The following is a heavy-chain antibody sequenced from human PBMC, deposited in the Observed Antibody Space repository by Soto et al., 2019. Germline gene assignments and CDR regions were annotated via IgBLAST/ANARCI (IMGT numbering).Heavy chain of an antibody. D-gene: IGHD3-22*01. CDR3: ARFHYYDSSGYYWNVDY. CDR1: GYTFTSYG. V-gene: IGHV1-18*01. Sequence: GASVKVSCKASGYTFTSYGISWVRQAPGQGLEWMGWISAYNGNTKYAQKLQGRVTMTTDTSTSTAYMELRSLRSDDTVVYFFARFHYYDSSGYYWNVDYWGQGTLVTVSS. CDR2: ISAYNGNT. J-gene: IGHJ4*02.